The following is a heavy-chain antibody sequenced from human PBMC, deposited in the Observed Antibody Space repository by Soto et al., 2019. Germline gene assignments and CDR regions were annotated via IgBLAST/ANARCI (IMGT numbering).Heavy chain of an antibody. J-gene: IGHJ4*01. CDR2: ITYDGDFT. CDR3: ARDPSTAKADY. CDR1: GFTFGHYA. D-gene: IGHD2-21*02. Sequence: RRSLRLSCAAPGFTFGHYAMNWVCQAPGKGLEWISTITYDGDFTHYEDSVKGRFTVSRDNSKNILYLEMNNLRVDHTALYYCARDPSTAKADYWGRGTLVTVSS. V-gene: IGHV3-23*01.